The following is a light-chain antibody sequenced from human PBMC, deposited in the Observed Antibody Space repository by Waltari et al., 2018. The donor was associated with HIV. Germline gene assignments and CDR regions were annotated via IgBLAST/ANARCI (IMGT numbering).Light chain of an antibody. CDR1: SSDIGAYEY. Sequence: QSALTQPASVSGSPGQSITIPCTGTSSDIGAYEYVSWYRQHPDKAPQLLIYDVFYRPSGVSHRFSGSKSGNTASLTISGLQAEDEAVYSCSSYTTTNTIIFGGGTKLTVL. CDR3: SSYTTTNTII. CDR2: DVF. J-gene: IGLJ2*01. V-gene: IGLV2-14*03.